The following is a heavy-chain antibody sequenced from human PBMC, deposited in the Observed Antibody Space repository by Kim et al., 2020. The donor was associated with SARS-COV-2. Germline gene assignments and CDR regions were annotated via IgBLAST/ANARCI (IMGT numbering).Heavy chain of an antibody. D-gene: IGHD2-2*01. CDR2: IWYDGSNK. J-gene: IGHJ3*02. Sequence: GGSLRLSCAASGFTFSSYGMHWVRQAPGKGLEWVAVIWYDGSNKYYADSVKGRFTISRDNSKNTLYLQMNSLRAEDTAVYYCARVKHSTVEVAFDIWGQGTMVTVSS. CDR1: GFTFSSYG. CDR3: ARVKHSTVEVAFDI. V-gene: IGHV3-33*01.